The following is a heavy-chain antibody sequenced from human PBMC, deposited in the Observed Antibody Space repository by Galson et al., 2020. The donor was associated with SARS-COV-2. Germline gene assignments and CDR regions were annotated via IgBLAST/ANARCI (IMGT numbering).Heavy chain of an antibody. D-gene: IGHD4-17*01. Sequence: GESLKISCAASGFTFSNAWMSWVRQAPGKGLEWVGRIKSKTDGGTTDYAAPVKGRFTISRDDSKNTLYLQMNSLKTEDTAVYYCTTERYGDYWDWFDPWGQGTLVTVSS. CDR2: IKSKTDGGTT. V-gene: IGHV3-15*01. J-gene: IGHJ5*02. CDR1: GFTFSNAW. CDR3: TTERYGDYWDWFDP.